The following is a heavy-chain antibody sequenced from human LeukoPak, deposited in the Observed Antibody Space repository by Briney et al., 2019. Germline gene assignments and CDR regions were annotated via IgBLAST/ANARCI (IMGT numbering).Heavy chain of an antibody. CDR3: ADYCGGDCSNSY. D-gene: IGHD2-21*02. V-gene: IGHV1-58*01. J-gene: IGHJ4*02. Sequence: GASVKVSCKASGFTFTSSAVQWVRQARGQRLEWIGWIVVGSGNTNYAQKFQERVTITRGMSTSTAYMELSSLRSENTAVYYCADYCGGDCSNSYWGQGTLVTVSS. CDR2: IVVGSGNT. CDR1: GFTFTSSA.